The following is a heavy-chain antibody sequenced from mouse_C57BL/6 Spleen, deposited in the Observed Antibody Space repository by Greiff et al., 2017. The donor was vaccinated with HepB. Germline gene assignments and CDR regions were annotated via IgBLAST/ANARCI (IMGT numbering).Heavy chain of an antibody. V-gene: IGHV3-6*01. CDR1: GYSITSGYY. Sequence: DVKLQESGPGLVKPSQSLSLTCSVTGYSITSGYYWNWIRQFPGNKLEWMGYISYDGSNNYNPSLKNRISNTRDTSKNQFFLKLNSVTTEDTATYYCARDGEDWYFDVWGTGTTVTVAS. J-gene: IGHJ1*03. CDR3: ARDGEDWYFDV. CDR2: ISYDGSN.